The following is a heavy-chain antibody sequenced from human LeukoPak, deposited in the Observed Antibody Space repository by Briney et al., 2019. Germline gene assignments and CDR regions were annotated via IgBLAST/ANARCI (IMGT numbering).Heavy chain of an antibody. V-gene: IGHV1-18*01. CDR3: ARTRDGYNL. Sequence: GASVTVSFKSSVYSFTSYEITWVRQAPGQGLEWMGWISTYNGNTNYAQKLQGRVTMTTDTSTSTGYMELRNLRSDDTAVYYCARTRDGYNLWGQGTLVTVSS. CDR1: VYSFTSYE. D-gene: IGHD5-24*01. CDR2: ISTYNGNT. J-gene: IGHJ4*02.